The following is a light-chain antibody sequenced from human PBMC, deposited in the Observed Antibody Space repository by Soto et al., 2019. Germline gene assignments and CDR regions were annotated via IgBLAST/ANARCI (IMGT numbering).Light chain of an antibody. V-gene: IGKV3-15*01. CDR2: GVS. CDR1: QSISGE. J-gene: IGKJ2*01. CDR3: QQGHDWPLT. Sequence: EIVMTQSPATLSVSPGERATLSCRASQSISGELAWYQQRPGQPPRLLIYGVSTRATGVPDRFSGSGSGSDFTLTISGLQSEDFAVYYCQQGHDWPLTFGQGTSLDI.